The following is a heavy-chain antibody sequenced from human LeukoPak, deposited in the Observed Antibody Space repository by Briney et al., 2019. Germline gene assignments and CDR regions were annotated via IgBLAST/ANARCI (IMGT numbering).Heavy chain of an antibody. V-gene: IGHV3-30-3*01. CDR1: GFTFSSYA. CDR3: ARAAAGYYFDY. J-gene: IGHJ4*02. Sequence: PGRSLRLSCAASGFTFSSYAMHWVRQAPGKGLEWVAVISYDGSNKYYADSVKGRFTISRDNSKNTLYLQMNSLRAEDTAVYYCARAAAGYYFDYWGQGTLVTVSS. CDR2: ISYDGSNK. D-gene: IGHD6-13*01.